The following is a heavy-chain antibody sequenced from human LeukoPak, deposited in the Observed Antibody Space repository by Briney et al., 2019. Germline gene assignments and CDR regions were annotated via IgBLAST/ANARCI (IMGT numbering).Heavy chain of an antibody. CDR3: ARARTTVIVDWYFDL. V-gene: IGHV3-33*08. D-gene: IGHD4-17*01. Sequence: PGGSLRLSCAASGFTFSNYWMHWVRQAPGKGLEWVAVIWYDGSNKYYADSVKGRFTISRDNSKNTLYLQMNSLRAEDTAVYYCARARTTVIVDWYFDLWGRGTLVTVSS. CDR1: GFTFSNYW. CDR2: IWYDGSNK. J-gene: IGHJ2*01.